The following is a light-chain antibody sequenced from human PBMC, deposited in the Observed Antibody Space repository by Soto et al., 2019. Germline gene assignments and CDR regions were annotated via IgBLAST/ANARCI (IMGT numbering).Light chain of an antibody. CDR2: EVS. V-gene: IGLV2-14*01. Sequence: QSALTQPASVSGSPGQSITISCTGTSSDVGGYNYVSWYQQHPGKAPKLVIYEVSNRPSGVSNRFSGSKSGNTASLTISGLQAEDEADYYCSSYTSSSTHRVFGGGTKLTVL. J-gene: IGLJ3*02. CDR3: SSYTSSSTHRV. CDR1: SSDVGGYNY.